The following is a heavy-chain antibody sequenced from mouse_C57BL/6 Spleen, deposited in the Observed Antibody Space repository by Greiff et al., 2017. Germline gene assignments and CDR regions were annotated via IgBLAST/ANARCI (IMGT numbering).Heavy chain of an antibody. CDR2: ISSGSSTI. J-gene: IGHJ2*01. CDR3: ASLGDLDY. CDR1: GFTFSDYG. D-gene: IGHD4-1*01. Sequence: EVKLVESGGGLVKPGGSLKLSCAASGFTFSDYGMHWVRQAPEQGLEWVAYISSGSSTIYYADTVKGRFTISRDNAKNTLFLQMTSLRSEDTAMYYCASLGDLDYWGQGTTLTVSS. V-gene: IGHV5-17*01.